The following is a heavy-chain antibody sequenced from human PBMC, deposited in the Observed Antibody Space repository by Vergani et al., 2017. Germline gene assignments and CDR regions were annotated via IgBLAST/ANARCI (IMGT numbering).Heavy chain of an antibody. J-gene: IGHJ4*02. CDR2: IKSDGSIT. Sequence: EVQLVESGGGLVKRGGSLRLSCSASGFSFNSYWMHWVRQVPGKGLLWVSRIKSDGSITAYADSVKGRFTISRDNAQNTLYLQMNSLRAEDMAVYYCAXDGIRRLTTYYFDSWGQGTLVTVSS. CDR1: GFSFNSYW. D-gene: IGHD4/OR15-4a*01. V-gene: IGHV3-74*03. CDR3: AXDGIRRLTTYYFDS.